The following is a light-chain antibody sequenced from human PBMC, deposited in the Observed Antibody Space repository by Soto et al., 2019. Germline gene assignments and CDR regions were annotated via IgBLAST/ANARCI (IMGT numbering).Light chain of an antibody. J-gene: IGKJ1*01. CDR3: QQYNDWPPWT. Sequence: EIVMTQSPATLSLSPGERATLSCRASQSVRNNLAWYQQKPGQAPRLLIHGASTRATGIPARFSGSGSGTEFILTISSLQSEDFAVYYCQQYNDWPPWTFGQGTKVDI. CDR2: GAS. V-gene: IGKV3D-15*01. CDR1: QSVRNN.